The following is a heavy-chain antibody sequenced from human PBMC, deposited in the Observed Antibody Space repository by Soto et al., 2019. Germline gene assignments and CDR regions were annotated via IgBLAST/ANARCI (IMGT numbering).Heavy chain of an antibody. D-gene: IGHD2-15*01. V-gene: IGHV3-15*07. CDR2: IKSKTDGGTT. CDR1: GFTFSNAW. CDR3: TRVSPDCSDGSCYPLN. Sequence: GGSLRLSCAASGFTFSNAWINWVRQAPGKGLEWVGRIKSKTDGGTTDFAAPVKGRFAISRDDSKDMVYLQMNSLKTEDTGIYYCTRVSPDCSDGSCYPLNWGQGTLVTVSS. J-gene: IGHJ4*02.